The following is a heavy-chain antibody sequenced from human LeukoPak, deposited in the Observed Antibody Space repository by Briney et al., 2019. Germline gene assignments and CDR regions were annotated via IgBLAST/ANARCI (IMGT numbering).Heavy chain of an antibody. V-gene: IGHV5-51*01. CDR1: GYTLTELS. Sequence: KVSCKVSGYTLTELSMHWVRQMPGKGLEWMGIIYPGDSDTRYSPSFQGQVTISADKSISTAYLQWSSLKASDTAMYYCARRPRAAVAAPSYYFDYWGQGTLVTVSS. CDR2: IYPGDSDT. J-gene: IGHJ4*02. D-gene: IGHD6-13*01. CDR3: ARRPRAAVAAPSYYFDY.